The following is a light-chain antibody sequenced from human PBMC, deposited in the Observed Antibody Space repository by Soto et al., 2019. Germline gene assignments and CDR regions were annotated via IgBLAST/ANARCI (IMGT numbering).Light chain of an antibody. CDR1: QGIANY. CDR3: QKYNWPPFT. CDR2: AAS. V-gene: IGKV1-27*01. Sequence: DIQMTQSPSSLGASVGDRVTISCRASQGIANYLAWYQQKPGEVPKLLIFAASTLHSGVSSRFTGSGSGTEFTLTISSLQPEDVATYYCQKYNWPPFTFGSGTKVEI. J-gene: IGKJ3*01.